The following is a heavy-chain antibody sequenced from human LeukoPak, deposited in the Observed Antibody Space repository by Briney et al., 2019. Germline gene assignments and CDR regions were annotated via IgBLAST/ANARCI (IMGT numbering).Heavy chain of an antibody. D-gene: IGHD3-10*01. V-gene: IGHV4-39*07. J-gene: IGHJ4*02. CDR3: ARVNTMVRGIGIFDY. CDR2: MHYSGST. CDR1: GGPIGTTSYY. Sequence: PSETLSLTCTVSGGPIGTTSYYYWGWIRQPPGKGLERIGYMHYSGSTYYNPSLKSRITTSVDTSKNHFSLKLNSVTAADTAVYYCARVNTMVRGIGIFDYWGQGALVTVSS.